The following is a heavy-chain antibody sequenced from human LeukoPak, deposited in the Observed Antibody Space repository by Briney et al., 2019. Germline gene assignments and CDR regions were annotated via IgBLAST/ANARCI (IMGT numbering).Heavy chain of an antibody. CDR1: GGSISSGGYS. D-gene: IGHD3-22*01. CDR2: IYHSGST. V-gene: IGHV4-30-2*01. J-gene: IGHJ5*02. Sequence: SQTLSLTCAVSGGSISSGGYSWSWIRQPPGKGLEWIGYIYHSGSTYYNPSLKSRVTISVDTSKNQFSLKLSSVTAADTAVYYCARTDYYDSSGYYWFDPWGQGTLVTVSS. CDR3: ARTDYYDSSGYYWFDP.